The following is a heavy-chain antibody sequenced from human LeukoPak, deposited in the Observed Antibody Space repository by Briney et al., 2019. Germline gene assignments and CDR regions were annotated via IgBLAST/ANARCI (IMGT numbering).Heavy chain of an antibody. CDR2: FSYDGSIK. Sequence: GTSLRLSCAASGFTFSTYGMHWVRQAPGKGLEWVAAFSYDGSIKDYADSVKGRFTISRDNSKNTLYLQTNSLRAEDTAVYYCAKEMGSGLIDYWGQGTLVTVSS. CDR1: GFTFSTYG. V-gene: IGHV3-30*18. J-gene: IGHJ4*02. CDR3: AKEMGSGLIDY. D-gene: IGHD3-3*01.